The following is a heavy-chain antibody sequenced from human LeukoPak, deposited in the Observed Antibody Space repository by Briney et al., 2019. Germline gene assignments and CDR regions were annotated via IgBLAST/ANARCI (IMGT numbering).Heavy chain of an antibody. V-gene: IGHV3-21*01. D-gene: IGHD5-12*01. CDR2: ITSSGRYK. CDR3: AREISGYQQFDY. Sequence: PGGSLRLSCAASGFTFSSNSMNWLRQAPGQGLEWVSSITSSGRYKYYADSVKGRFTISRDNAKNSLYLQMNSLRVEDTAVYYCAREISGYQQFDYWGQGTLVTVSS. J-gene: IGHJ4*02. CDR1: GFTFSSNS.